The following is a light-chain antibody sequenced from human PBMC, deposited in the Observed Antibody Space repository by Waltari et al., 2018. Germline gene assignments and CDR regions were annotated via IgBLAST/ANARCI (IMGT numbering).Light chain of an antibody. J-gene: IGLJ3*02. CDR2: EVS. V-gene: IGLV2-14*01. Sequence: QSALTQPASVSGSPGQSITISCTGTSSDVGGYHYVSWYQQHPGKAPKLMIYEVSNRPSGVSNRFSGSKSGNTASLTISGLQAEDEAYYYCSSFTSSSTPVFGGGTKLTVL. CDR1: SSDVGGYHY. CDR3: SSFTSSSTPV.